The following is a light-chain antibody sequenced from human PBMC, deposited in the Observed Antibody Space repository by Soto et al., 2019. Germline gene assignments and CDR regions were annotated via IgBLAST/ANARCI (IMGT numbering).Light chain of an antibody. CDR1: LTVSDNY. Sequence: EIVLTHSPGTLSLSPGERATLSCRASLTVSDNYLAWYQQKPGQAPRLVIYDASSRATGIPDRFSASGSGTDFTLTISRLEPEDFAVYYCQLYGDSPMYTFGQGTKLEIK. V-gene: IGKV3-20*01. CDR3: QLYGDSPMYT. CDR2: DAS. J-gene: IGKJ2*01.